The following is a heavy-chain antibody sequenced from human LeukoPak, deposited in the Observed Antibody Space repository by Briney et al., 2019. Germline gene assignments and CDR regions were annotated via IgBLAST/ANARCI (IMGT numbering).Heavy chain of an antibody. CDR2: IYYSGST. J-gene: IGHJ4*02. Sequence: SETLSLTCTVSGGSISSSSYYWGWIRQPPGKGLEWIGSIYYSGSTYYNPSLKSRVTISVDTSKNQFSLKLSSVTAADTAVYYCARPASSGWYVDDYWGQGTLVTVFS. CDR1: GGSISSSSYY. CDR3: ARPASSGWYVDDY. V-gene: IGHV4-39*01. D-gene: IGHD6-19*01.